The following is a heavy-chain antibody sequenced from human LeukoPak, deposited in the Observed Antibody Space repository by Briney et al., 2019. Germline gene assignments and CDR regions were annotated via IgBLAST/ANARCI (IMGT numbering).Heavy chain of an antibody. V-gene: IGHV1-69*13. D-gene: IGHD6-13*01. Sequence: ASVKVSCKASGGTFSSYAISWVRQAPGQGLEWMGGIIPIFGTANYAQKFQGRVTITADESTSTAYMELSSLRSEDTAVYYCASRIAAAVTPYYYYMDVWGKGTTVTVSS. CDR2: IIPIFGTA. J-gene: IGHJ6*03. CDR3: ASRIAAAVTPYYYYMDV. CDR1: GGTFSSYA.